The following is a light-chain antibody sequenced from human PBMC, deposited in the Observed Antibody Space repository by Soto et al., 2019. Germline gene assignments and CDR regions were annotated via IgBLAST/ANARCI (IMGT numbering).Light chain of an antibody. CDR3: QQRSNWPWT. V-gene: IGKV3-11*01. J-gene: IGKJ1*01. Sequence: EIVLTQSPATLSLSPGERATLSCRASQSVSNFLAWYQQKPGQAPRLLISDASNRATGIPGRLSGSGSGKDFRLTISSREPEDVAVYYCQQRSNWPWTFGQGTKVEIK. CDR2: DAS. CDR1: QSVSNF.